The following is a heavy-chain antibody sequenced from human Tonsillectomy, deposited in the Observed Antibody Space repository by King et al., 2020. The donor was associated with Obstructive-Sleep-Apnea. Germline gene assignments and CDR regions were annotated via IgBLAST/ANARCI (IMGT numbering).Heavy chain of an antibody. CDR2: IYYSGST. CDR1: GGSISSYY. V-gene: IGHV4-59*01. D-gene: IGHD5-18*01. J-gene: IGHJ6*02. CDR3: ARDTAMDLYYYYGMDV. Sequence: VQLQESGPGLVKPSETLSLTCTVSGGSISSYYWSWIRQPPGKGLEWIGYIYYSGSTNYNPPLKSRVTISVDTSKKQFSLKLSSVTAADTAVYYCARDTAMDLYYYYGMDVWGQGTTVTVSS.